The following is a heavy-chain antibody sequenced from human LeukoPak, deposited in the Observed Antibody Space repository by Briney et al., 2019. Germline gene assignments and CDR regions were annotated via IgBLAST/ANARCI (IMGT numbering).Heavy chain of an antibody. CDR1: GFTFSSYS. Sequence: GGSLRLSCAASGFTFSSYSMNWVRQAPGKGLEWVSSISSSSSYIYYADSVKGRFTISRDNAKNSLYLQMNSLRAEDTAVYYCAKDTDIVATNFDYWGQGTLVTVSS. J-gene: IGHJ4*02. V-gene: IGHV3-21*04. CDR2: ISSSSSYI. D-gene: IGHD5-12*01. CDR3: AKDTDIVATNFDY.